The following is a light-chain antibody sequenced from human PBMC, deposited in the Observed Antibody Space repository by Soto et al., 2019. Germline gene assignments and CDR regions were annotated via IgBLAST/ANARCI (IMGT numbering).Light chain of an antibody. CDR3: NSYTNSDAYV. Sequence: QSVLTQPASVSGSPGQSITISCTGTSSDVGAYNYVSWYQQHPGKATKLMIYDVSNRPSGVSNRFSGSKSGNTASLTISGLQAEDEADYYCNSYTNSDAYVFGAGTKVTVL. CDR1: SSDVGAYNY. J-gene: IGLJ1*01. CDR2: DVS. V-gene: IGLV2-14*01.